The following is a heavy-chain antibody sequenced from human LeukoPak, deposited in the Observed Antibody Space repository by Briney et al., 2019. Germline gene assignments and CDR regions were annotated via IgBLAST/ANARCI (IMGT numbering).Heavy chain of an antibody. CDR1: GYSISGGYS. CDR3: ARGRTAVADLHH. D-gene: IGHD6-19*01. CDR2: IYHSGST. V-gene: IGHV4-38-2*01. Sequence: PSETLSLTCDVSGYSISGGYSWGWIRQPPGKGLEWIGSIYHSGSTYYNPSLKSRVTISVDTSKNQFSLKLSSVTAADTAVYYFARGRTAVADLHHWGQDTLVTVSS. J-gene: IGHJ1*01.